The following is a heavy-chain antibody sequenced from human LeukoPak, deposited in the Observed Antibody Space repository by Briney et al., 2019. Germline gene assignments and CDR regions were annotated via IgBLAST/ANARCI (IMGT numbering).Heavy chain of an antibody. J-gene: IGHJ4*02. CDR3: VKDTKEEYNFPHHYFHY. D-gene: IGHD5-24*01. V-gene: IGHV3-9*01. CDR1: GFTFDDYA. CDR2: ISWNSGGI. Sequence: PGGSLRLSCAASGFTFDDYAMHWVRQPPGKGLEWVSGISWNSGGIGYVGSVKGRFTVSRDNAKNSLYLQMNSLRAEDTALYYCVKDTKEEYNFPHHYFHYWGQGALVTVSS.